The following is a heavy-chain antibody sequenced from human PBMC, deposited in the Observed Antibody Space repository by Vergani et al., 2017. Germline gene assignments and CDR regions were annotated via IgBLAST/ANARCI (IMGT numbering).Heavy chain of an antibody. CDR3: ARDAARYCSSTSCPYDY. V-gene: IGHV3-21*01. D-gene: IGHD2-2*01. J-gene: IGHJ4*02. CDR1: GFTFSSYS. Sequence: EVQLVESGGGLVKPGGSLRLSCAASGFTFSSYSMNWVRQAPGKGLEWVSSSSSSSSYIYYADSVKGRFTISRDNAKNSLYLQMNSLSAEDTAVYYCARDAARYCSSTSCPYDYWGQGTLVTVSS. CDR2: SSSSSSYI.